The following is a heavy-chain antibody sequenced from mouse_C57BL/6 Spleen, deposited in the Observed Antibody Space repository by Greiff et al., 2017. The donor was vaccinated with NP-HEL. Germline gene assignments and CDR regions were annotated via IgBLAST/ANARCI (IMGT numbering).Heavy chain of an antibody. CDR2: ISSGGSYT. CDR1: GFTFSSYG. V-gene: IGHV5-6*01. D-gene: IGHD2-1*01. Sequence: EVQLQESGGDLVKPGGSLKLSCAASGFTFSSYGMSWVRQTPDKRLEWVATISSGGSYTYYPDSVKGRFTISRDNAKNTLYLQMSSLKSEDTAMYYCATYGNYAWFAYWGQGTLVTVSA. CDR3: ATYGNYAWFAY. J-gene: IGHJ3*01.